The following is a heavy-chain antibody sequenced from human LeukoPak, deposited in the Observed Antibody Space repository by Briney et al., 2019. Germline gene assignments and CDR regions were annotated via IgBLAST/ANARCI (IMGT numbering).Heavy chain of an antibody. CDR1: GFTVSSNY. CDR3: ARGPQRVVLT. CDR2: IFRGGST. Sequence: GGSLRLSCAASGFTVSSNYMSWVRQAPGKGLEWVSVIFRGGSTFYGDSVKGRFTISRDVSTNTVYLQMNNLRVEDTAVYSCARGPQRVVLTWGQGTMVIVSS. V-gene: IGHV3-66*01. J-gene: IGHJ3*01. D-gene: IGHD3-3*01.